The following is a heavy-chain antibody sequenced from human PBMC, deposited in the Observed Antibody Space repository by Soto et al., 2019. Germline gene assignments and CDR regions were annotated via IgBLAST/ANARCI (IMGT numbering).Heavy chain of an antibody. CDR3: ARAMGTDGWSNHPFDI. D-gene: IGHD6-19*01. J-gene: IGHJ3*02. CDR1: GFTFCRYL. V-gene: IGHV3-7*04. Sequence: GGSLRLSCATSGFTFCRYLIDWVPPAPREGVERGGTIKHDGSEKNYVETVKGLFIISRDNANNSVFLQMNGLRVEDSAVYFCARAMGTDGWSNHPFDIWGQGTMVTVSS. CDR2: IKHDGSEK.